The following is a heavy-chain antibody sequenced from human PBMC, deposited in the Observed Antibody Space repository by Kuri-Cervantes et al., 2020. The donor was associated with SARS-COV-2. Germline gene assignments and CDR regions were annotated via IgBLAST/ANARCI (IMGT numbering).Heavy chain of an antibody. V-gene: IGHV1-2*02. J-gene: IGHJ4*02. CDR1: GYTFTGYY. Sequence: ASVKVSCKASGYTFTGYYMHWVRQAPGQGLEWMGWINPNSGGTKYAQKFQGRVTMTRDTSISTAYMELSRLRSDDTAVYYCASLSIVGATSADYWGQGTLVTVSS. CDR3: ASLSIVGATSADY. CDR2: INPNSGGT. D-gene: IGHD1-26*01.